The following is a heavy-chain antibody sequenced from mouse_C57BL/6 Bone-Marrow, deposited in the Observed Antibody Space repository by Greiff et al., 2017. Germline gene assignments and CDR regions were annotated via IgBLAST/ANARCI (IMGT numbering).Heavy chain of an antibody. V-gene: IGHV3-6*01. D-gene: IGHD2-5*01. J-gene: IGHJ4*01. CDR2: ISYDGSN. CDR1: GYSITSGYY. CDR3: ARGGGDGDSNYAMDY. Sequence: EVKLQESGPGLVKPSQSLSLTCSVTGYSITSGYYWNWIRQFPGNKLEWMGYISYDGSNNYNPSLKNRISITRDTSKNQFFLKLNSVTTEDTATYYCARGGGDGDSNYAMDYWGQGTSVTVSS.